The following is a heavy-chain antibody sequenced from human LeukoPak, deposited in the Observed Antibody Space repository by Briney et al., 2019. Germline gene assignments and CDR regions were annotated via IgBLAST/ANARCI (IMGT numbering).Heavy chain of an antibody. Sequence: GGSLRLSCAASGFTVSSNYMSWVRQAPGKGLEWVSVIYSGGSTYYADSVKGRFTISRDNSKNTLYLQMDSLRAEDTAVYYCASPAQDSSGYYDPPDYWGQGTLVTVSS. CDR2: IYSGGST. CDR3: ASPAQDSSGYYDPPDY. D-gene: IGHD3-22*01. V-gene: IGHV3-66*01. J-gene: IGHJ4*02. CDR1: GFTVSSNY.